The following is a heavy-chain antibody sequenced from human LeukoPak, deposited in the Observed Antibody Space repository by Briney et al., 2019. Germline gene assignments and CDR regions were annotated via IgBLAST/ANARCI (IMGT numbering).Heavy chain of an antibody. D-gene: IGHD4-11*01. V-gene: IGHV5-51*01. J-gene: IGHJ4*02. Sequence: GESLKISCQASGYTFAKYWIGWVRQMPGKGLEWVGIIYPGDSDTSYGQSFRGQVTISVEKSSNTAYLQWSRLKASDTAMYYCARRFGERLYSNNDAFDSWGQGTLVTVSS. CDR3: ARRFGERLYSNNDAFDS. CDR2: IYPGDSDT. CDR1: GYTFAKYW.